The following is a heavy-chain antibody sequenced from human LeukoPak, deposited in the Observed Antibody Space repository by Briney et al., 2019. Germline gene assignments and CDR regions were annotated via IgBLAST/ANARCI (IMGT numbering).Heavy chain of an antibody. V-gene: IGHV4-31*03. CDR2: IYYSGST. J-gene: IGHJ4*02. Sequence: NTSQTLSLTCTVSGGSISSGGYYWSWIRQHPGKGLEWIGYIYYSGSTYYNPSLKSRVSISVDTSKNQFSLKLSSVTAADTAVYYCARDRGYSYGYFDYWGQGTLVTVSS. CDR1: GGSISSGGYY. D-gene: IGHD5-18*01. CDR3: ARDRGYSYGYFDY.